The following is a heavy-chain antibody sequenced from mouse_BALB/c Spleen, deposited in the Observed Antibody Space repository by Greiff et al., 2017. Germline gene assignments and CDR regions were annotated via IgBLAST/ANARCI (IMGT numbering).Heavy chain of an antibody. CDR2: ISSGGGST. J-gene: IGHJ3*01. CDR3: ARPSYDGGFFAY. Sequence: EVQLVESGGGLVKPGGSLKLSCAASGFAFSSYDMSWVRQTPEKRLEWVAYISSGGGSTYYPDTAKGRFTISRDNAKNTLYLQMSSLKSEDTAMYYCARPSYDGGFFAYWGQGTLVTVSA. V-gene: IGHV5-12-1*01. CDR1: GFAFSSYD. D-gene: IGHD1-2*01.